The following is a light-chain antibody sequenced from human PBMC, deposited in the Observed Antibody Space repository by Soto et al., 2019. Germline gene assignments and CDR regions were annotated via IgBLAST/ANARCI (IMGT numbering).Light chain of an antibody. Sequence: DIPMTQSPSTLSASVGDRVTITCRASQSISSWLAWYQQKPGKAPKLLIYKASSLESGVPSRFSGSGSGTEFTLTISSLQPDDFATYYCQQYNSYSGALTFGGGTKVEIK. CDR1: QSISSW. CDR3: QQYNSYSGALT. J-gene: IGKJ4*01. V-gene: IGKV1-5*03. CDR2: KAS.